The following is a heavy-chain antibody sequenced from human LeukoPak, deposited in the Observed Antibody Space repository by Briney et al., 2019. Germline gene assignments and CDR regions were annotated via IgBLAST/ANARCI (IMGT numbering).Heavy chain of an antibody. CDR1: GYGFTFCC. Sequence: ASVTLSCKGAGYGFTFCCMHWSWLRPAPGLESMGWNNPNSGGTNYAQKFQGRVTMTRDTSISTAYMELSRLRSDDTAVYYCARSGLVDYWGQGTLVTVSS. J-gene: IGHJ4*02. CDR2: NNPNSGGT. CDR3: ARSGLVDY. D-gene: IGHD6-25*01. V-gene: IGHV1-2*02.